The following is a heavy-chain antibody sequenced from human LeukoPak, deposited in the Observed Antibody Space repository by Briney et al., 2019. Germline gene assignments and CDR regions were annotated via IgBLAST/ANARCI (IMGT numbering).Heavy chain of an antibody. J-gene: IGHJ4*02. Sequence: GRSLRLSCAASGFTFSSYGMHWVRQAPGKGLEWVAVIWYDGSNKYYADSVKGRFTISRDNSKNTLYLQMNSLRAEDTAVYYCARDEEDGDCSNFDYWGQGTLVTVSS. V-gene: IGHV3-33*08. CDR2: IWYDGSNK. CDR3: ARDEEDGDCSNFDY. D-gene: IGHD2-21*02. CDR1: GFTFSSYG.